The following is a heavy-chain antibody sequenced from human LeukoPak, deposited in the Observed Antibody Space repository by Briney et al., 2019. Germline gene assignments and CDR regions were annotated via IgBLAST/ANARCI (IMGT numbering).Heavy chain of an antibody. CDR1: GFTFTDYF. V-gene: IGHV3-7*01. D-gene: IGHD5-12*01. Sequence: GGSLRLSCVASGFTFTDYFMSWVRQAPGKGLEWVASIKHNGGEKYYVDSVKGRFTISRDNAKNSLYLEMSSLRVEDTAVYYCARDRGWRTSGYXLYHFDYWGXGTXVXFAS. CDR3: ARDRGWRTSGYXLYHFDY. J-gene: IGHJ4*01. CDR2: IKHNGGEK.